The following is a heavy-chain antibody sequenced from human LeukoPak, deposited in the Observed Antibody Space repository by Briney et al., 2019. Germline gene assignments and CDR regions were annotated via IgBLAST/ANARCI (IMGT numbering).Heavy chain of an antibody. V-gene: IGHV3-64*01. CDR1: GFPFNNYA. Sequence: GGSLRLSCAASGFPFNNYAMQCVRQAPGKGLVYVSALRCNGGSTYYANSVKGRFTISRDNSKNTVYLQMGSLRPEDMAVYYCARAGVVRYVAWLINYYMDVWGKGTTVTVSS. D-gene: IGHD3-9*01. CDR3: ARAGVVRYVAWLINYYMDV. CDR2: LRCNGGST. J-gene: IGHJ6*03.